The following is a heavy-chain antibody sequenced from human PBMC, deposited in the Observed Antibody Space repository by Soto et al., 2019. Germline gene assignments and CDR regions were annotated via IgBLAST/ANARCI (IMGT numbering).Heavy chain of an antibody. J-gene: IGHJ6*02. Sequence: EVQLLESGGGLVQPGGSLRLSCAASGFTFSSYAMSWVRQAPGKGLEWVSAISGSGGSTYYADSVKGRFTISRDNSKNTLYLQMNSLRAEDTPVYYCAKSHDYVWGSYRYPHYYGMDVWGQGTTVTVSS. V-gene: IGHV3-23*01. CDR2: ISGSGGST. D-gene: IGHD3-16*02. CDR1: GFTFSSYA. CDR3: AKSHDYVWGSYRYPHYYGMDV.